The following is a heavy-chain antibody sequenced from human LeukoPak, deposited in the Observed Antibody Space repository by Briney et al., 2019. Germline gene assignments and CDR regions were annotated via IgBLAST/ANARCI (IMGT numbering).Heavy chain of an antibody. CDR1: GFTFSSNY. J-gene: IGHJ3*02. CDR3: ARDTNRVFDAFDI. D-gene: IGHD1-14*01. Sequence: PGGSLRLSCAASGFTFSSNYMSWVRQAPGKGLEWVSVIYSGGSTYYADSVKGRFTISRDNSKNTLYLQMNSLRAEDTAVYYCARDTNRVFDAFDIWGQGTMVTVSS. V-gene: IGHV3-66*02. CDR2: IYSGGST.